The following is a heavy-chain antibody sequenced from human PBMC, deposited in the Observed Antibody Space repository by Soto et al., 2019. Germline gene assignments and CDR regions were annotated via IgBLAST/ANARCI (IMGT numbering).Heavy chain of an antibody. Sequence: GGSLRLSCAASGFTFDDYAMHWVRQAPGKGLEWVSGISWNSGSIGYADSVKGRFTISRDNAKNSLYLQMNSLRAEDTALYYCAKDWVWQQLERADAFDIWGQGTMVTVSS. CDR3: AKDWVWQQLERADAFDI. V-gene: IGHV3-9*01. D-gene: IGHD6-13*01. CDR2: ISWNSGSI. CDR1: GFTFDDYA. J-gene: IGHJ3*02.